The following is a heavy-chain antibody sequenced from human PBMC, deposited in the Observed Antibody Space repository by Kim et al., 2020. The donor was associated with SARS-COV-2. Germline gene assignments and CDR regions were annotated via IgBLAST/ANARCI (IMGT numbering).Heavy chain of an antibody. V-gene: IGHV4-34*01. CDR1: GGSFSGYY. D-gene: IGHD6-13*01. CDR2: INHSGST. Sequence: SETLSLTCAVYGGSFSGYYWSWIRQPPGKGLEWIGEINHSGSTNYNPSLKSRVTISVDTSKNQFSLKLSSVTAADTAVYYCARWGGRVESYLGSSWYRGRDYYYYGMDVWGRGTTVTVSS. J-gene: IGHJ6*02. CDR3: ARWGGRVESYLGSSWYRGRDYYYYGMDV.